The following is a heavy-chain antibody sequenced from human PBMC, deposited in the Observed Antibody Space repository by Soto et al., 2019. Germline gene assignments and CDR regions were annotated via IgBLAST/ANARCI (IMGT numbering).Heavy chain of an antibody. V-gene: IGHV4-59*01. CDR2: IYYSGSI. CDR3: AGIAMTTWVFDY. J-gene: IGHJ4*02. D-gene: IGHD4-4*01. Sequence: SETLSLTRTVSGGSISNFYWSWIRQPPGKGLEWIGYIYYSGSINYNPSLKSRVTMSGVTSKNQFSLKRSSVTAADTAVYYCAGIAMTTWVFDYGGQRTLVNVSS. CDR1: GGSISNFY.